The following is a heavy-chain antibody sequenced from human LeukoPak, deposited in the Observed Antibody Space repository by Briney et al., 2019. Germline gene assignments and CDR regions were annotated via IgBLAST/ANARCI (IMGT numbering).Heavy chain of an antibody. CDR3: ASMITFGGVIETTENDY. V-gene: IGHV1-8*01. CDR1: GYTFTSYD. CDR2: MNPNSGNT. D-gene: IGHD3-16*02. J-gene: IGHJ4*02. Sequence: ASVKVSCKASGYTFTSYDINWVRQATGQGLEWMGWMNPNSGNTGYAQKFQGRVTTTRNTSISTAYMELSSLRSEDTAVYYCASMITFGGVIETTENDYWGQGTLVTVSS.